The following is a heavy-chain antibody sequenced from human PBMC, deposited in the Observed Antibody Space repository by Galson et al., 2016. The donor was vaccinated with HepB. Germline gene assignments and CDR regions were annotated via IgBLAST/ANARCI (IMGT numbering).Heavy chain of an antibody. CDR1: EFTFSDYT. D-gene: IGHD2-8*02. CDR3: ARGGHTGYYYGIDV. J-gene: IGHJ6*02. CDR2: VSYNESNK. Sequence: SLRLSCAASEFTFSDYTMHWVRQAPGKGLEWVAVVSYNESNKYYANSVKGRFTISRDNSKKTLYLQMNSLKTEDTAIYYCARGGHTGYYYGIDVWGQGTTVTVSS. V-gene: IGHV3-30-3*01.